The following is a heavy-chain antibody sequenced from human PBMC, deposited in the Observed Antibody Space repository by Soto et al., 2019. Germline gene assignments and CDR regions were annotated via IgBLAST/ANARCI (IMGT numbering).Heavy chain of an antibody. CDR2: ISRCGGST. Sequence: EVQLLESGGGVVQPGGSLRLSCVASGFNFKKFAMAWVRQAPGEGLEWVSGISRCGGSTSYADSVKGRFSIARDDSKNTLSLQMNSLRVEDTAQYYCAKADVEQWLVPHLDNWGQGTLVTVS. CDR1: GFNFKKFA. CDR3: AKADVEQWLVPHLDN. V-gene: IGHV3-23*01. D-gene: IGHD6-19*01. J-gene: IGHJ4*02.